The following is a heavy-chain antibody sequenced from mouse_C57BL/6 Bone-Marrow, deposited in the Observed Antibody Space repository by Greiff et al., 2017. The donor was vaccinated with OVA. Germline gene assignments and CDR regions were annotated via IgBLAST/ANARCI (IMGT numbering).Heavy chain of an antibody. CDR1: GFSLSTFGMG. V-gene: IGHV8-8*01. Sequence: QVTLKESGPGILQPSPTLSLTCSFSGFSLSTFGMGVGWIRQPSGKGLEWLAHTWWDDAKYYNPVLNSRLANSKDTSKNQVFLKIANVDTADTATYYGARIYDGYYSAWFAYWGQGTLVTVSA. D-gene: IGHD2-3*01. CDR3: ARIYDGYYSAWFAY. J-gene: IGHJ3*01. CDR2: TWWDDAK.